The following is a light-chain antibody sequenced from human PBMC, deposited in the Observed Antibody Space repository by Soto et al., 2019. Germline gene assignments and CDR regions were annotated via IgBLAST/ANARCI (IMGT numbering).Light chain of an antibody. V-gene: IGLV2-23*01. J-gene: IGLJ1*01. CDR3: CAYAVALSYV. CDR1: NNLVCCYE. Sequence: QSALTQPASVSGSPGQTITISCPGTNNLVCCYEKQTGKAPNIVVYEGTKRPSGVSNRFSGSNSGGTASLTISGLQAKDEASYFFCAYAVALSYVFRPVTKFTVL. CDR2: EGT.